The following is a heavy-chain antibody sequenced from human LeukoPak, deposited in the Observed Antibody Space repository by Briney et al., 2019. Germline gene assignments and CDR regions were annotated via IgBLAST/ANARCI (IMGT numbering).Heavy chain of an antibody. CDR3: ARGLTDYWSGEGSRYFDY. D-gene: IGHD3-3*01. CDR2: INYSGST. CDR1: GGSISSYY. J-gene: IGHJ4*02. V-gene: IGHV4-59*01. Sequence: PSETLSLTCTVSGGSISSYYWSWIRQPPGKGLEWIGYINYSGSTNYNPSLKSRVTISVDTSKNQFSLKLSSVTAADTAVYFCARGLTDYWSGEGSRYFDYWGQGTLVTVSS.